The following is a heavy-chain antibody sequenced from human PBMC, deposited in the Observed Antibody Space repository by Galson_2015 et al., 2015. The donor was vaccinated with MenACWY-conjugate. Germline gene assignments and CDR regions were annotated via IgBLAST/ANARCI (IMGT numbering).Heavy chain of an antibody. CDR3: AKGLTLFRGVIITWAFDL. Sequence: SLRLSCAVSGFTFSNYNMNWVRQAPGKGLEWVSSITSSSTYIKYADSVKGRFTISRDNTNNLLYLQMNSLRVEDTAIYYCAKGLTLFRGVIITWAFDLWGQGSL. CDR2: ITSSSTYI. V-gene: IGHV3-21*04. D-gene: IGHD3-10*01. CDR1: GFTFSNYN. J-gene: IGHJ4*02.